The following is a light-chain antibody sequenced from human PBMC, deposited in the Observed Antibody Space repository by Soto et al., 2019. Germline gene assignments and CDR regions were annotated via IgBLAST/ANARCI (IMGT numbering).Light chain of an antibody. V-gene: IGLV2-14*01. CDR3: SSYTISTSVV. J-gene: IGLJ2*01. Sequence: QSALTQPASVSGSPGQSITISCTGTSSDIGGYNYVSWYQQRPGKAPKLMIYEVSNRPSGFSNCFSGSKSGNTASLTISGLQAEDEADYYCSSYTISTSVVFGGGTKLTVL. CDR1: SSDIGGYNY. CDR2: EVS.